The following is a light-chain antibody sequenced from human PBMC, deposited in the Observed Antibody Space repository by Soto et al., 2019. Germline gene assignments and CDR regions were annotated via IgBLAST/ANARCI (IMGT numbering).Light chain of an antibody. J-gene: IGKJ1*01. V-gene: IGKV3-15*01. CDR1: QSVSSN. Sequence: EIMMTQSPGTLSASPGERATLSCRASQSVSSNLAWYQQKPGQAPRLLIYAVSTRATGIPARFSGSGSGTGFTFTIRRLQFEDFAIYYLQQYNKVPLTFGQGTKVEIK. CDR3: QQYNKVPLT. CDR2: AVS.